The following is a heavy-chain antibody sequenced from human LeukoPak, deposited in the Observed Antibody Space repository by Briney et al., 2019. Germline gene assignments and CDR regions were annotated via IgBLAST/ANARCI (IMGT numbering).Heavy chain of an antibody. D-gene: IGHD2-21*02. CDR3: AKPHIVVVTAIMYDY. V-gene: IGHV3-23*01. J-gene: IGHJ4*02. CDR1: EFTFSNYA. Sequence: PGETLRLSCAASEFTFSNYAMTWVRQAPGKGLEWVSAISGSGGSTYYADSVKGRFTISRDNSKNTLYLQMNSLRAEDTAVYYCAKPHIVVVTAIMYDYWGQGTLVTVSS. CDR2: ISGSGGST.